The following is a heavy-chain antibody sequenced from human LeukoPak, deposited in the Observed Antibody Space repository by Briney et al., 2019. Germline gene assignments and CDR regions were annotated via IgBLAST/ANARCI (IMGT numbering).Heavy chain of an antibody. V-gene: IGHV3-74*01. CDR1: GFTFSSYW. Sequence: PGGSLRLSCTASGFTFSSYWMHWIRQVPGKGLVWVSRIFRDGTNPAYADSVKGRFTISRDNAENTLYLQMNSLRAEDTAMYYCAALDHGHDYWGQGTLVTVSS. CDR2: IFRDGTNP. CDR3: AALDHGHDY. J-gene: IGHJ4*02.